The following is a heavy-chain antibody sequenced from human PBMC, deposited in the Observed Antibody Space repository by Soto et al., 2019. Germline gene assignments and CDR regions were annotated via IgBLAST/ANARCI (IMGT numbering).Heavy chain of an antibody. Sequence: SVKVSCKASGGTFSSYTISWVRQAPGQGLEWMGRIIPILGIANYAQKFQGRVTTTADKSTSTAYMELSSLRSEDTAVYYCASTQGYCSGGSCFFDYWGQGTLVTVSS. J-gene: IGHJ4*02. D-gene: IGHD2-15*01. CDR2: IIPILGIA. V-gene: IGHV1-69*02. CDR3: ASTQGYCSGGSCFFDY. CDR1: GGTFSSYT.